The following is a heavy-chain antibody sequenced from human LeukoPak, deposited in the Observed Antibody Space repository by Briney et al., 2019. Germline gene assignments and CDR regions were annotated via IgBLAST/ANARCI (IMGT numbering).Heavy chain of an antibody. CDR3: APGRSSIAAAGSFDY. CDR2: ISGSGGST. J-gene: IGHJ4*02. D-gene: IGHD6-13*01. CDR1: GFTFSSYA. Sequence: PGGSLRLSCAASGFTFSSYAMSWVRQAPGKGLEWVSAISGSGGSTYYADSVKGRFTISRDNSKNTLYLQMNSLRAEDTAVYYCAPGRSSIAAAGSFDYWGQGTLVTVSS. V-gene: IGHV3-23*01.